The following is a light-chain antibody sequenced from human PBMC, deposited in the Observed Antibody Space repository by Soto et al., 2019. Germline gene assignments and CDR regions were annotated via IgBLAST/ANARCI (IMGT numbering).Light chain of an antibody. J-gene: IGKJ3*01. CDR1: QGFSNY. CDR3: QKDNAVPFT. Sequence: DIQMTQSPSSLSASVGDRVTITCRASQGFSNYLAWYQQKPGKVPMLLIYATSTLQSGVPSRFSGSGSGTDFTLTISSLQPEDVATYYCQKDNAVPFTFRPGTKVDIK. V-gene: IGKV1-27*01. CDR2: ATS.